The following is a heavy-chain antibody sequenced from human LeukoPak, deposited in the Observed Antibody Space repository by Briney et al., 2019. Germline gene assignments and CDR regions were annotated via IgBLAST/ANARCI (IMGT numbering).Heavy chain of an antibody. CDR3: ARDIAVAGYYFDY. D-gene: IGHD6-19*01. Sequence: GGSLRLSCAASGFTFSNYWMHWVRQAPGKGLVWVSRINGDGSSTICADSVEGRFIISRDNPKNTLYLQMNSLRAEDTAVYYCARDIAVAGYYFDYWGQGTLVNVSP. V-gene: IGHV3-74*01. CDR2: INGDGSST. CDR1: GFTFSNYW. J-gene: IGHJ4*02.